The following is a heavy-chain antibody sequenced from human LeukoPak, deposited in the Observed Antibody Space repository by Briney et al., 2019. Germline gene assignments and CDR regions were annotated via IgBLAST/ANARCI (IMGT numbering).Heavy chain of an antibody. Sequence: GGSLRLSCAASGVTFSSYAMSWVRQAPGKGLEWVSYITSSSSTIYYADSVKGRFTISRDNAKNSLYLQMNSLRVEDTAIYYCATSGSYRFDYWGQGTLVTVSS. CDR3: ATSGSYRFDY. CDR2: ITSSSSTI. D-gene: IGHD1-26*01. V-gene: IGHV3-48*01. CDR1: GVTFSSYA. J-gene: IGHJ4*02.